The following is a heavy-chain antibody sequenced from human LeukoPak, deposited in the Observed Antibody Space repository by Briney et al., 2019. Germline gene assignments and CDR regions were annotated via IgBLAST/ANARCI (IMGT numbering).Heavy chain of an antibody. D-gene: IGHD2-21*01. V-gene: IGHV3-30-3*01. CDR3: ARERQDTILHSVALDI. CDR1: GFTFSTYC. CDR2: KTNDGSKK. J-gene: IGHJ3*02. Sequence: GGSLKLSCAASGFTFSTYCIHWVRKPPGKGLEWLAKKTNDGSKKFYVDFVKGRFTISRDNSKHTLYLQMNSLRAEDTAVYFCARERQDTILHSVALDIWGQGTMVTVSS.